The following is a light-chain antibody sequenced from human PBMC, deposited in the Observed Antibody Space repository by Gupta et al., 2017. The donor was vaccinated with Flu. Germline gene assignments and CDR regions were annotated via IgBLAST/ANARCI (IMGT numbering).Light chain of an antibody. V-gene: IGKV3-20*01. CDR3: QQYGGEPPNP. CDR1: QTVSSNS. CDR2: AAS. Sequence: TLSLSPGERATLSCRASQTVSSNSLAWYQQKPGQTPRLLIYAASNRATAIPDRFSGSGYGTDFTLTISRREPEDFALYYCQQYGGEPPNPFGQGTRVEI. J-gene: IGKJ2*01.